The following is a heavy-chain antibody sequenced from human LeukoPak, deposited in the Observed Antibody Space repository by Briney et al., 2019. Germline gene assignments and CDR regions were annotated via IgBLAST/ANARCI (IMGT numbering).Heavy chain of an antibody. Sequence: SETLSLTCTVSGGSISSSSYYWGWIRQPPGKGLEWIGSIYYSGSTNYNPSLKSRVTMSVDTSKNQFSLKLSSVTAADTAVYYCARGKYIYDSSGYHWFDPWGQGTLVTVSS. D-gene: IGHD3-22*01. CDR1: GGSISSSSYY. CDR2: IYYSGST. CDR3: ARGKYIYDSSGYHWFDP. V-gene: IGHV4-39*07. J-gene: IGHJ5*02.